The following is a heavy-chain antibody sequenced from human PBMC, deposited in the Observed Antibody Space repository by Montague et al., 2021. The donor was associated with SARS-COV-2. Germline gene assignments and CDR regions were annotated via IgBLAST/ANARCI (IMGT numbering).Heavy chain of an antibody. Sequence: PALVKPTQTLTLTCTFSGFSLSTPNVGVAWIRQPPGKALEWLAVIYSSGDKRYSPSLQRRLTITKGTSRNQVVVSLTNVDPLDTATYYCAHLIRYYDIFTGIPFDDWGQGTQVTVSS. V-gene: IGHV2-5*01. CDR1: GFSLSTPNVG. CDR2: IYSSGDK. CDR3: AHLIRYYDIFTGIPFDD. J-gene: IGHJ4*02. D-gene: IGHD3-9*01.